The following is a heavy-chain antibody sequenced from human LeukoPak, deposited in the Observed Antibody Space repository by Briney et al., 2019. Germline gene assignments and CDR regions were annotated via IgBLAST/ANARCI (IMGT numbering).Heavy chain of an antibody. J-gene: IGHJ4*02. V-gene: IGHV3-7*01. CDR1: GFTFSSYW. D-gene: IGHD3-10*01. CDR2: IKQDGSEK. Sequence: QPGGSLRLSCAASGFTFSSYWMSWVRQAPGKGLERVANIKQDGSEKYYVDSVKGRFTISRDNAKNSLYLQMNSLRVEDTAVYYCARDRSYGSGSLDIDYWGQGTLVTVSS. CDR3: ARDRSYGSGSLDIDY.